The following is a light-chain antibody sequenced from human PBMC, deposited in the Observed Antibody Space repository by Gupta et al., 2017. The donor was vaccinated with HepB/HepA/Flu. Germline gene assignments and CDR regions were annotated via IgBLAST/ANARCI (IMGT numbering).Light chain of an antibody. CDR2: GAS. Sequence: EIVLTQSPGTLSLSPGERATLSCRASQSVSSSYLAWYQQKPGQAPSLLIYGASSRATGIPDRFSGSGSGTDFTLTISILEPEDFAMSCCHQYGRSPWRFGQGTKVEIK. J-gene: IGKJ1*01. CDR3: HQYGRSPWR. V-gene: IGKV3-20*01. CDR1: QSVSSSY.